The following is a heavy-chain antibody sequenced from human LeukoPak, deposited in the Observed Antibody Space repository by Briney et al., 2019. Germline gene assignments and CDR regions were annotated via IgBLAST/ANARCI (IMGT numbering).Heavy chain of an antibody. V-gene: IGHV3-21*01. Sequence: GSLRLSCAASGFTFSSYGMHWVRQAPGKGLEWVSSISSSSTYIYYADSLKGRFTIPRDNAKSSLYLQMNSLRAEDTAVYYCARESPYGSGNYYRTAEIFDYWGQGALVTVSS. CDR1: GFTFSSYG. J-gene: IGHJ4*02. CDR3: ARESPYGSGNYYRTAEIFDY. D-gene: IGHD3-10*01. CDR2: ISSSSTYI.